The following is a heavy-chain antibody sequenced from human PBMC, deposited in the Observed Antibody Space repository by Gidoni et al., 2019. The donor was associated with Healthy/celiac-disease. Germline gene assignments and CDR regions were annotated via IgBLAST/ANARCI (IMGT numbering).Heavy chain of an antibody. D-gene: IGHD5-18*01. V-gene: IGHV3-21*01. CDR1: GFTFSSYS. CDR2: ISSSSSYI. Sequence: EVQLVESGGGLVKPGGSLRLSCAASGFTFSSYSMNWVRQAPGKGLEWVSSISSSSSYIYYADSVKGRFTISRDNAKNSLYLQMNSLRAEDTAVYYCARDWVDTAMVDAFDIWGQGTMVTVSS. CDR3: ARDWVDTAMVDAFDI. J-gene: IGHJ3*02.